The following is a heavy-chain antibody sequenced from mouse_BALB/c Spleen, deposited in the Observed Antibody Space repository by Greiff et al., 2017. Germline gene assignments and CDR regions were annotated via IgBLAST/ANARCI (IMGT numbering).Heavy chain of an antibody. D-gene: IGHD2-2*01. CDR3: ARDGYGDAMDY. J-gene: IGHJ4*01. V-gene: IGHV5-17*02. CDR2: ISSGSSTI. Sequence: EVQGVESGGGLVQPGGSRKLSCAASGFTFSSFGMHWVRQAPEKGLEWVAYISSGSSTIYYADTVKGRFTISRDNARNILYLQMSSLRSEDTAMYYCARDGYGDAMDYWGQGTSVTVSS. CDR1: GFTFSSFG.